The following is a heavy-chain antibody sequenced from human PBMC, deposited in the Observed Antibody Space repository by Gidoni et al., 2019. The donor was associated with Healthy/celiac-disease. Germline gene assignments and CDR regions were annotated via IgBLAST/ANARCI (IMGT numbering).Heavy chain of an antibody. CDR3: AKGPYSSGWYSDY. V-gene: IGHV3-23*01. CDR2: ISGGGGST. CDR1: GLTFSSFA. J-gene: IGHJ4*02. D-gene: IGHD6-19*01. Sequence: EVQLLESGGGLVQPGGSLRPSCAASGLTFSSFAMSWVRQAPGKGLEWVSSISGGGGSTYYADSAKGRFTISRDNSKNTLYLQMNSLRAEDTAVYYCAKGPYSSGWYSDYWGQGTLVTVSS.